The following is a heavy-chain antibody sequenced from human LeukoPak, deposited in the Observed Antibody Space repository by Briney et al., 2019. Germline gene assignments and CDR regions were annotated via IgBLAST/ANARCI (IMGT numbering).Heavy chain of an antibody. J-gene: IGHJ4*02. CDR3: ARLGLVRARNYLDY. V-gene: IGHV3-72*01. CDR1: GFTFSDHQ. Sequence: GRSLRLSCAASGFTFSDHQMDWVRQAPGKGLEWVGRIRNKANSYTTESAASVKGRFIISRDDSRNSLYLQMNSLKTEDTAVYYCARLGLVRARNYLDYWGQGTLVTVSS. D-gene: IGHD1-26*01. CDR2: IRNKANSYTT.